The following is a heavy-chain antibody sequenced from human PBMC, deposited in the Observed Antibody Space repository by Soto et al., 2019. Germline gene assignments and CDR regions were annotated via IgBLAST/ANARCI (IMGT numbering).Heavy chain of an antibody. CDR2: ISYDGSNK. J-gene: IGHJ4*02. Sequence: PGGSLRLSCAASGFTFSSYGMHWVRQAPGKGLEWVAVISYDGSNKYYADSVKGRFTISRDNSKNTLYLQMNSLRAEDTAVYYCAKGIVGATPPASYWGQGTLVTVSS. D-gene: IGHD1-26*01. CDR1: GFTFSSYG. CDR3: AKGIVGATPPASY. V-gene: IGHV3-30*18.